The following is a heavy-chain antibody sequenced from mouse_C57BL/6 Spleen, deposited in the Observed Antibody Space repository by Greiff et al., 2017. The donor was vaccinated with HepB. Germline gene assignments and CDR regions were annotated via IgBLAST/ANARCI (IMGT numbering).Heavy chain of an antibody. CDR2: INPNNGGT. CDR1: GYTFTDYN. Sequence: VHVKQSGPELVKPGASVKMSCKASGYTFTDYNMHWVKQSHGKSLEWIGYINPNNGGTSYNQKFKGKATLTVNKSSSTAYMELRSLTSEDSAVYYCARGDYDEDYAMDYWGQGTSVTVSS. V-gene: IGHV1-22*01. J-gene: IGHJ4*01. D-gene: IGHD2-3*01. CDR3: ARGDYDEDYAMDY.